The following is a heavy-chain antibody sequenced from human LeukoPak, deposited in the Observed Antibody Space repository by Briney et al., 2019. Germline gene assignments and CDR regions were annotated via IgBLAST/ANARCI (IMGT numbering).Heavy chain of an antibody. D-gene: IGHD2-2*01. V-gene: IGHV3-48*01. CDR3: ARDTKYAFDN. CDR1: GFTRSSYS. CDR2: IGISSGNT. Sequence: GGSLRFSCAASGFTRSSYSMKWVRQAPGKGLEWISYIGISSGNTKYADSVKGRFTISGDKAKNSVYLQMNSLRVEDTAVYYCARDTKYAFDNWGQGTLVTVSS. J-gene: IGHJ4*02.